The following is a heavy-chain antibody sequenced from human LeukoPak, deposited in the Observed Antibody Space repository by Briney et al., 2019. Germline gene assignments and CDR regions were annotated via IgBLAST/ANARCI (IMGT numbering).Heavy chain of an antibody. CDR3: ARRAEQQLVRDYYGMDV. D-gene: IGHD6-13*01. Sequence: GESLKISCKGSGYSFTSYWIGWVRQMPEKGLEWMGIIYPGDSDTRYSPSFQGQVTISADKSISTAYLQWSSLKASDTAMYYCARRAEQQLVRDYYGMDVWGQGTTVTVSS. CDR1: GYSFTSYW. CDR2: IYPGDSDT. V-gene: IGHV5-51*01. J-gene: IGHJ6*02.